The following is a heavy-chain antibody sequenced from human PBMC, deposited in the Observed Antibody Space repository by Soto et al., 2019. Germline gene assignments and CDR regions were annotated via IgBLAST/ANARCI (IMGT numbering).Heavy chain of an antibody. D-gene: IGHD1-26*01. CDR2: ISGSGDST. Sequence: EVQLLESGGGLVQPGGSLRLSCAASGFTFSSYAMRWVRQAPVKGLEWVSAISGSGDSTYYADSVKGRFTISRDNSKNALYLQMNSLRAEDTAVYSCARRGSGSYYAYWGQGTLVTVSS. CDR1: GFTFSSYA. V-gene: IGHV3-23*01. J-gene: IGHJ4*02. CDR3: ARRGSGSYYAY.